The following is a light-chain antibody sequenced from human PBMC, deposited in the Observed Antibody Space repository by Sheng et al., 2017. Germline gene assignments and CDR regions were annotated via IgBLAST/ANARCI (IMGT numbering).Light chain of an antibody. Sequence: DIRMTQSPSSLSASVGDRVTITCRSSEWISTYLNWYQQKPGKAPRLLIYAASSLQSGVSSRFAGSGSATDFTLTINNLQPEDFATYYCQQSYSTPSVFVGGT. CDR1: EWISTY. J-gene: IGKJ4*01. CDR2: AAS. CDR3: QQSYSTPSV. V-gene: IGKV1-39*01.